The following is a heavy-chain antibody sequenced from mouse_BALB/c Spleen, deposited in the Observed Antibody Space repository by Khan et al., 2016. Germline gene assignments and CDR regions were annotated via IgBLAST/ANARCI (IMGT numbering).Heavy chain of an antibody. V-gene: IGHV14-3*02. CDR2: IDPASDNT. J-gene: IGHJ2*02. CDR3: ARADNGNC. CDR1: GFSITDTY. D-gene: IGHD2-1*01. Sequence: VRLQQSGAELVKPGASVKLSCTASGFSITDTYIHWVKQRPEQGLEWIGRIDPASDNTKYDPKFQGKATMTLDTSSNTAYLRFSSQTFEDTAVYYCARADNGNCWGQGTSLTVSS.